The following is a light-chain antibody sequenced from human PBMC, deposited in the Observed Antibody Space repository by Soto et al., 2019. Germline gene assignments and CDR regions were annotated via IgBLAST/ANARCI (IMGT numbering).Light chain of an antibody. Sequence: EIVMTQSPATLSVSPGERATFSCRASQSVNTHLAWYQQKPGQAPRLLIYGASTRATGIPARFSGSGSGTDFTLTIYSLQSADFALYYCQQYNNWPAITFGGRTKVQIK. CDR3: QQYNNWPAIT. J-gene: IGKJ4*01. V-gene: IGKV3-15*01. CDR2: GAS. CDR1: QSVNTH.